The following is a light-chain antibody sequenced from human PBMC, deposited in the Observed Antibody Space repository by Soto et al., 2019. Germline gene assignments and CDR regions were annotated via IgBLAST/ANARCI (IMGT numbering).Light chain of an antibody. CDR3: QQYNNWPPWIT. V-gene: IGKV3-15*01. CDR1: QSVSSY. J-gene: IGKJ5*01. CDR2: GAS. Sequence: EIVRTQYQATLSVAPGERATLSCRAIQSVSSYLAWYQQKPGQAPRLLIYGASTRATGIPVRFSGSGSGTEFTLTISSLQSEDFAIYYCQQYNNWPPWITFGQGTRLEIK.